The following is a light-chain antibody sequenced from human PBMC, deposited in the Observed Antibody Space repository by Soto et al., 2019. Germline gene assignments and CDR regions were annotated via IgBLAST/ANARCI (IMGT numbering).Light chain of an antibody. CDR3: QQTYNTPLT. V-gene: IGKV1-39*01. CDR1: QSISSY. J-gene: IGKJ1*01. CDR2: SAS. Sequence: DIQMTQSPPSLSASVGDRVTITCRASQSISSYLNWYQQKPGKAPKVLIYSASNLQSGVPSRFSGSGSGTDFTLTISRLQPEDFATYFCQQTYNTPLTFGQGTYVEIK.